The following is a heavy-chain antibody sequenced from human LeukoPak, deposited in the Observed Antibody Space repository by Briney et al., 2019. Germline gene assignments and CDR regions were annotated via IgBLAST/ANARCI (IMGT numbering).Heavy chain of an antibody. CDR2: ILSSGST. Sequence: PSETLSLTCTVSSGSINNYYWSWIRQTPGKGLEWIGYILSSGSTNYNPSVKSRVTISVDTSKNQFSLKLSSVTAADTAVYYCARTNQISETAFDIWGQGTMVIVS. D-gene: IGHD1-14*01. J-gene: IGHJ3*02. CDR1: SGSINNYY. V-gene: IGHV4-59*01. CDR3: ARTNQISETAFDI.